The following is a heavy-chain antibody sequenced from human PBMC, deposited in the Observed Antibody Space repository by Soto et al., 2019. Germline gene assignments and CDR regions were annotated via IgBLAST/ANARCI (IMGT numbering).Heavy chain of an antibody. CDR2: ISPDGGST. Sequence: GSVKESCKASVYHFTDHYIHWVRQAPGQGLEWMGIISPDGGSTRYSQQFQARITMTRDTSTSTVYMELSSLRSEDTAVYYCARAPRGGVIIVITSAQIDYWGQGTLVTVSS. D-gene: IGHD3-10*01. V-gene: IGHV1-46*01. CDR1: VYHFTDHY. CDR3: ARAPRGGVIIVITSAQIDY. J-gene: IGHJ4*02.